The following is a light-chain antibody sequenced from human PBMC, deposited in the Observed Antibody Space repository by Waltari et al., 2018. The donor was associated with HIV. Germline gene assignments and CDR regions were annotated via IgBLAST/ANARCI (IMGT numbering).Light chain of an antibody. V-gene: IGLV1-47*01. J-gene: IGLJ3*02. Sequence: QSVLTQPPSTSGTPGQSVTISCSGSSSNIEDNYVFWYQKLPGAAPKLLLFRNNQRPSAVPDRFSGSKSGTSASLAISGLQSEDEAEYFCAAWDDRLSSWVFGGGTRLTVL. CDR2: RNN. CDR3: AAWDDRLSSWV. CDR1: SSNIEDNY.